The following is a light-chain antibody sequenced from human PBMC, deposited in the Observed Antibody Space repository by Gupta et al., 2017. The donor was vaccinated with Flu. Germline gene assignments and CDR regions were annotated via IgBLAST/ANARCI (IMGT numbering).Light chain of an antibody. CDR2: GTS. CDR1: QSVSSSY. V-gene: IGKV3-20*01. Sequence: ESATLSCRASQSVSSSYLAWYQQKPGQPPRLVIYGTSTRAAGIPDRFSGRGSGTDFTLTISRLAPEDLAVYYCQQYHKSSWTFGQGTKVEIK. J-gene: IGKJ1*01. CDR3: QQYHKSSWT.